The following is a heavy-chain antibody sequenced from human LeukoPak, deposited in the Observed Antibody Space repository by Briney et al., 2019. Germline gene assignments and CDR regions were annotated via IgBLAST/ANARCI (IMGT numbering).Heavy chain of an antibody. CDR3: ARTYYDSSGYIDY. CDR2: IYYSGST. Sequence: SETLSLTCTVSGGSISSYYWSWIRQPPGKGLEWIGYIYYSGSTYYNPSLKSRVTISVDTSKNHFSLKLSSVTAADTAVYYCARTYYDSSGYIDYWGQGTLVTVSS. D-gene: IGHD3-22*01. CDR1: GGSISSYY. J-gene: IGHJ4*02. V-gene: IGHV4-59*12.